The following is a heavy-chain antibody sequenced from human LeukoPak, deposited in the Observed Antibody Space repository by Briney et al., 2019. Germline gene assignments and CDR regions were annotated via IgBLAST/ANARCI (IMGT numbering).Heavy chain of an antibody. Sequence: GASVKVSCKASGYIFTKYVVHWVHQAPGQRPDWMGWIKAGNGDTKYSQNFQDRLTITRDTSASTVYMELSSLTSEDTALYYCARDDCGDTCYPGGYWGQGTLVTVSS. J-gene: IGHJ4*02. CDR3: ARDDCGDTCYPGGY. CDR2: IKAGNGDT. CDR1: GYIFTKYV. V-gene: IGHV1-3*01. D-gene: IGHD2-21*01.